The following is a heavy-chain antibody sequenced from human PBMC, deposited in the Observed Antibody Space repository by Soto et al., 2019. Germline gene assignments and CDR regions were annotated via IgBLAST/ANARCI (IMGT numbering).Heavy chain of an antibody. J-gene: IGHJ5*01. Sequence: ASVKVSCKASGGTFSSYTISWVRQAPGQGLEWMGRIIPILGIANYAQKFQGRVTITADTSTNTAYMELSSLRSEDTAMYYCSKNGTTWFASWGQGSPVTVSS. CDR3: SKNGTTWFAS. D-gene: IGHD1-1*01. CDR1: GGTFSSYT. V-gene: IGHV1-69*02. CDR2: IIPILGIA.